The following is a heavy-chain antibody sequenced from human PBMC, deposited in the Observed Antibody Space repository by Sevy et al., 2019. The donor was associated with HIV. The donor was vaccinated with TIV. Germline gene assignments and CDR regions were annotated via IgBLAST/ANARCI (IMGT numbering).Heavy chain of an antibody. Sequence: ASVKVSCKASGGTFSSYAISWVRQAPGQGLEWMGGIIPIFGTANYAQMFQGRVTITADKSTSTAYMELSSLRSEDTAVYYCATKANYDILTGVFDPWGQGTLVTVSS. J-gene: IGHJ5*02. CDR2: IIPIFGTA. CDR3: ATKANYDILTGVFDP. D-gene: IGHD3-9*01. CDR1: GGTFSSYA. V-gene: IGHV1-69*06.